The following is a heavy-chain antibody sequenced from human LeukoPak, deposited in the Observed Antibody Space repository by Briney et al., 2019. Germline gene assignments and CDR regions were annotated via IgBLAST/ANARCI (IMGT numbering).Heavy chain of an antibody. Sequence: ASVKVSCKASGYTFTGYYMHWVRLAPGQGLEWMGWINPNSGGTNYAQKFQGRVTMTRDTSISTAYMELSRLRSDDTAVYYCARGGPPRDGYTYNYYYYMDVWGKGTTVTVSS. J-gene: IGHJ6*03. V-gene: IGHV1-2*02. CDR1: GYTFTGYY. CDR3: ARGGPPRDGYTYNYYYYMDV. D-gene: IGHD5-24*01. CDR2: INPNSGGT.